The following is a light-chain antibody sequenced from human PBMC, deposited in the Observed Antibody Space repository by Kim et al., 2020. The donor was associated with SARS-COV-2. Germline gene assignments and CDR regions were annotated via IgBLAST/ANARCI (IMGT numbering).Light chain of an antibody. CDR1: QDLGNY. V-gene: IGKV1-27*01. Sequence: DIQMTQSPSSLSASVGDRVTITCRASQDLGNYLAWYQQKPGKVPKLLIYAASTLQSGVPSRFSGSGSGTDFTLTISSLQPEDVATYYCQKYNTAPHTFGQGTKLEI. J-gene: IGKJ2*01. CDR2: AAS. CDR3: QKYNTAPHT.